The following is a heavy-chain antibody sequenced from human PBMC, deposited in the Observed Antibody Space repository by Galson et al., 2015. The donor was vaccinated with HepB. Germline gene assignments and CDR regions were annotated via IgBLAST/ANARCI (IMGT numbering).Heavy chain of an antibody. V-gene: IGHV3-23*01. Sequence: SLRLSCAASGFTFNRYALTWVRRAPGKGLEWVSSISGSEDITYYADSVKGRFTISRDNSKNTLYLQMNSLRAEDTALYYCAKDPYLYSALAGTMAGFDYWGQGTLVTVSS. J-gene: IGHJ4*02. CDR3: AKDPYLYSALAGTMAGFDY. D-gene: IGHD6-19*01. CDR1: GFTFNRYA. CDR2: ISGSEDIT.